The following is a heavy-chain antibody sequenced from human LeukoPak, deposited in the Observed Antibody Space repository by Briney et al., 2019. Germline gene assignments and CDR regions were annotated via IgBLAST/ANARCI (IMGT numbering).Heavy chain of an antibody. CDR2: IIPIFGTA. CDR3: ARDGAGAVAPAYYYYGMDV. CDR1: GGTFSSYA. Sequence: SVKVPCKASGGTFSSYAISWVRQAPGQGLEWMGGIIPIFGTANYAQKFQGRVTITADESTSTAYMELSSLRSEDTAVYYCARDGAGAVAPAYYYYGMDVWGQGTTVTVSS. V-gene: IGHV1-69*13. J-gene: IGHJ6*02. D-gene: IGHD6-19*01.